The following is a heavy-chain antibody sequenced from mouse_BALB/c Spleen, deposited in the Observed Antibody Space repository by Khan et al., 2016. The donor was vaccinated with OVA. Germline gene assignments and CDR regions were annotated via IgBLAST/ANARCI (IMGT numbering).Heavy chain of an antibody. Sequence: VQLQESGAELVKPGASVKLSCKTSGYTFTSYWIQWVKQRPGQGLGWIGQIFPGTGTTYYNENFKGKATLTVDTSSSTAYMQLSSLTSEDSAVYFGATGYFGNYEFVYWGQGTLVTVSP. J-gene: IGHJ3*01. D-gene: IGHD2-1*01. CDR1: GYTFTSYW. V-gene: IGHV1S132*01. CDR3: ATGYFGNYEFVY. CDR2: IFPGTGTT.